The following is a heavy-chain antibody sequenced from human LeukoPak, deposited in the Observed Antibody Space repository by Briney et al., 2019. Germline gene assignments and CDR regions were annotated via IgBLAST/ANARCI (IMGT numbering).Heavy chain of an antibody. J-gene: IGHJ3*02. V-gene: IGHV4-39*07. CDR2: IYYSGST. Sequence: PSETLSLTCTVSGGSISSSSYYWGWIRQPPGKGLEWIGSIYYSGSTYYNPSLKSRVTISVDTSKNQFSLKLSSVTAADTAVYYCAREARANGDAFDIWGQGTMVTVSS. CDR3: AREARANGDAFDI. D-gene: IGHD2-8*01. CDR1: GGSISSSSYY.